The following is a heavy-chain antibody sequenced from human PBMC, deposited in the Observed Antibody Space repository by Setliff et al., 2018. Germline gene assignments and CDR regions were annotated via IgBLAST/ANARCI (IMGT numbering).Heavy chain of an antibody. V-gene: IGHV3-23*01. D-gene: IGHD6-6*01. CDR3: AKSSGSSSSTNLEY. CDR2: ITDDGGTT. CDR1: GFTSSNYA. Sequence: PGGSLRLSCATSGFTSSNYAMGWVRQAPGKGLEWVSAITDDGGTTHYAGSVMGRFTIARDNSNSALYLQMHSLRVDDTALYYCAKSSGSSSSTNLEYLGPGTLVTVSS. J-gene: IGHJ4*02.